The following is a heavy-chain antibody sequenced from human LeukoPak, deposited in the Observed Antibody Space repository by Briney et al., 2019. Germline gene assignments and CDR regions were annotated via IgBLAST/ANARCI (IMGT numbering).Heavy chain of an antibody. CDR3: SRGSGWLSVY. CDR2: ISGGTT. V-gene: IGHV3-49*03. D-gene: IGHD6-19*01. J-gene: IGHJ4*02. CDR1: GFTFGDYL. Sequence: PGRSLRLSCTASGFTFGDYLMSWFRRAPGKGLEWIGFISGGTTEYAASVKGRFTISRDDSTSIAYLQMNSLTTEDTAVYYCSRGSGWLSVYWGQGTLVTVSS.